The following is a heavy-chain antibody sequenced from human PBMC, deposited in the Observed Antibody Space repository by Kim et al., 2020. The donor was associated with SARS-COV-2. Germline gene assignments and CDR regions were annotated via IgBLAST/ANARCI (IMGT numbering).Heavy chain of an antibody. CDR3: TTVRGYSSSSQIDY. Sequence: GGSLRLSCAASGFTFSNAWMSWVRQAPGKGLEWVGRIKSKTDGGTTDYAAPVKGRFTISRDDSKNTLYLQMNSLKTEDTAVYYCTTVRGYSSSSQIDYWGQGTLVTVSS. J-gene: IGHJ4*02. D-gene: IGHD6-6*01. CDR1: GFTFSNAW. CDR2: IKSKTDGGTT. V-gene: IGHV3-15*01.